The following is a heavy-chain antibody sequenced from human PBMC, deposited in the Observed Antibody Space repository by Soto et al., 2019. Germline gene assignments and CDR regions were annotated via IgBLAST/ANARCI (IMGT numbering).Heavy chain of an antibody. CDR3: ARESGYSSSPPSDYYYYYMDV. J-gene: IGHJ6*03. CDR1: GFTFSSYW. D-gene: IGHD6-13*01. Sequence: GGSLRLSCAASGFTFSSYWMHWVRQAPGKGLVWVSRINSDGSSTSYADSVKGRFTISRDNAKNTLYLQMNSLRAEDTAVYYCARESGYSSSPPSDYYYYYMDVWGKGTTVTVSS. CDR2: INSDGSST. V-gene: IGHV3-74*01.